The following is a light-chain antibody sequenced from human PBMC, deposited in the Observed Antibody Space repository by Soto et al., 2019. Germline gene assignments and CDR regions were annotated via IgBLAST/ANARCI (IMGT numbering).Light chain of an antibody. Sequence: DIQMTQSPSTLSASVGDRVTITCRASQSISTWLAWYQQKPGQAPKLLIYDASSLESGVPSRFSGSGSGTEFTLTISSLQPDDFATYYCQQYNSYWKFGQGTKVDI. CDR3: QQYNSYWK. CDR2: DAS. V-gene: IGKV1-5*01. J-gene: IGKJ1*01. CDR1: QSISTW.